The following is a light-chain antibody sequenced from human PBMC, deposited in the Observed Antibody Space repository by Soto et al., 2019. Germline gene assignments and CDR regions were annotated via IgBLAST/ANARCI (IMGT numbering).Light chain of an antibody. V-gene: IGKV4-1*01. J-gene: IGKJ1*01. CDR1: HSLLYTSNNKNY. CDR2: WAS. CDR3: QQYYTTPRT. Sequence: FVVTQSPKSLAVTLGGRATINCKSSHSLLYTSNNKNYLAWYQQKPGQPPKLIIYWASTRESGVPDRFTGSGSGTDFTLTISNLQAEDAAVYYCQQYYTTPRTFGQGTKVDIK.